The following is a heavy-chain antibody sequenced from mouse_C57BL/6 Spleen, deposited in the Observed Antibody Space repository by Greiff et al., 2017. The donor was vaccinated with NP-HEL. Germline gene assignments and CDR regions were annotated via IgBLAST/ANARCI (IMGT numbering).Heavy chain of an antibody. Sequence: VQLQQSGPELVKPGASVKISCKASGYSFTGYYMNWVKQSPEKSLEWIGEINPSTGGTTYNQKFKAKATLTVYKSSSTAYMQLKSLTSEDSAVYYCARKLDYYYAMDYWGQGTSVTVSS. CDR2: INPSTGGT. J-gene: IGHJ4*01. D-gene: IGHD4-1*01. V-gene: IGHV1-42*01. CDR3: ARKLDYYYAMDY. CDR1: GYSFTGYY.